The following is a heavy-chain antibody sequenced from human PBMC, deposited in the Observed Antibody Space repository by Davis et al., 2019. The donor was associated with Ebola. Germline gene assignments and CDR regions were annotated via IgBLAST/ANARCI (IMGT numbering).Heavy chain of an antibody. CDR3: AKTYVGDDAFDI. V-gene: IGHV1-2*06. J-gene: IGHJ3*02. Sequence: ASVKVSCKASGYTFTGYYMHWVRQAPGQGLEWMGRINPNSGGTNYAQKFQGRVTMTTDTSTSTAYMELRSLRSDDTAIYYCAKTYVGDDAFDIWGQGTMVTVSS. D-gene: IGHD3-16*01. CDR1: GYTFTGYY. CDR2: INPNSGGT.